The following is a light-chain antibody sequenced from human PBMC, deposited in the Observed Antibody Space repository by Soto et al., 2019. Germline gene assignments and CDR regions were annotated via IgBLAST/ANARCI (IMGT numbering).Light chain of an antibody. Sequence: EIVLTQSPGTLSLSPGERATLSCRASQSVSSSYLAWYQQKPGQAPRLLIYGASSRATGIPGRFSGSGSGTDFTLTISRLEPEDLAVYYGQQYGRSPFTFCPGTKVDIK. CDR2: GAS. J-gene: IGKJ3*01. CDR3: QQYGRSPFT. CDR1: QSVSSSY. V-gene: IGKV3-20*01.